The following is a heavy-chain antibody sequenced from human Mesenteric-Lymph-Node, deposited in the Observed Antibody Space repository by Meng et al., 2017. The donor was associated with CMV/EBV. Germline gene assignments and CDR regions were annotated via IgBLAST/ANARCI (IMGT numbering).Heavy chain of an antibody. CDR3: ATDRVTCRSSWFDP. V-gene: IGHV6-1*01. CDR1: DTVSSNSAA. J-gene: IGHJ5*02. CDR2: TYYRSKWYN. Sequence: DTVSSNSAAWNWIRQSPSRGLEWLGRTYYRSKWYNDYAVSVKSRITLNPPPSHPQFSLPLTSVPPSSPSFSSSATDRVTCRSSWFDPWGQGTLVTVSS.